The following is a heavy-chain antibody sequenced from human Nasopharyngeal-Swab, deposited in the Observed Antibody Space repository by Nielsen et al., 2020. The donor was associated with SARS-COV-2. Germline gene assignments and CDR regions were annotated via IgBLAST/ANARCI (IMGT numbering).Heavy chain of an antibody. CDR3: ARDQVYYYGMDV. V-gene: IGHV4-59*13. CDR1: GGSISSYY. CDR2: IYYSGST. J-gene: IGHJ6*02. Sequence: SETLSLTCTVSGGSISSYYWSWIRQSPGKGLEWIGYIYYSGSTNYNPSLKSRVTISVDTSKNQFSLKLSSVTAADTAVYYCARDQVYYYGMDVWGQGTTVTVSS.